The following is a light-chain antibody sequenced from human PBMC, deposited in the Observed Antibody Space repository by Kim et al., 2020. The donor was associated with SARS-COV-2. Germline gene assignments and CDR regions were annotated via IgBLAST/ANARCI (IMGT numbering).Light chain of an antibody. CDR2: DNY. V-gene: IGLV1-51*01. J-gene: IGLJ3*02. CDR1: SSNLGNNY. CDR3: GTWDNSLSGFWV. Sequence: QSALTQPPSVSAAPGQKVTISCSGDSSNLGNNYVSWYQQLPGTAPKLLIYDNYKRPSGIPDRFSGSKSGTSATLVITGLQTGDEADYYCGTWDNSLSGFWVFGGGTQLTVL.